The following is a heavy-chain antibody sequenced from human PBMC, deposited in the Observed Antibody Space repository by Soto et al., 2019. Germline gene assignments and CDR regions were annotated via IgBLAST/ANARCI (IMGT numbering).Heavy chain of an antibody. Sequence: PSETLSLTCTVSGGSISSSSYYWGWIRQPPGKGLEWIGSIYYSGSTYYNPSLKSRVTISVDTSKNQFSLKLSSVTAADTAVYYCARGEYYDILTGYYKRTYGMDVWGQGTTVTAP. J-gene: IGHJ6*02. CDR3: ARGEYYDILTGYYKRTYGMDV. CDR1: GGSISSSSYY. V-gene: IGHV4-39*01. D-gene: IGHD3-9*01. CDR2: IYYSGST.